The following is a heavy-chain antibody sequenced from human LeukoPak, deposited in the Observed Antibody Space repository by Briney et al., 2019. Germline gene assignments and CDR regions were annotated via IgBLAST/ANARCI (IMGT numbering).Heavy chain of an antibody. D-gene: IGHD2-15*01. CDR1: GFTIYNFG. J-gene: IGHJ4*02. CDR3: VKGRGGNPRYYFDQ. CDR2: ISGGSGII. Sequence: PGGSLRLSCEVSGFTIYNFGMSWVRQAPGKGLEWVSTISGGSGIIHYADSVKGRFTISRDKSTLSLQMDSLRAEDTAVYCCVKGRGGNPRYYFDQWGPGTLVAVSS. V-gene: IGHV3-23*01.